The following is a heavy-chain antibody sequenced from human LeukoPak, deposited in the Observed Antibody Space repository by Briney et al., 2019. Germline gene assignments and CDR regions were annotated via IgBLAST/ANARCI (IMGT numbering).Heavy chain of an antibody. J-gene: IGHJ3*02. Sequence: SGPTLVEPTQTLTLTCTFSGFSLSTSGVGVGWIRQPPGKALEWLALIYWNDDKRYSPSLKSRLTITKDTSKNQVVLTVTNMDPVDTATYYCAHRRAYYDSSGYYGEGGAFDIWGQGTMVTVSS. CDR1: GFSLSTSGVG. D-gene: IGHD3-22*01. CDR2: IYWNDDK. V-gene: IGHV2-5*01. CDR3: AHRRAYYDSSGYYGEGGAFDI.